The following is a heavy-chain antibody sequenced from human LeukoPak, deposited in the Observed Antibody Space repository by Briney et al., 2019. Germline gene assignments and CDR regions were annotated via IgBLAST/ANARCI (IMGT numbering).Heavy chain of an antibody. J-gene: IGHJ4*02. CDR1: GYSFTSYW. V-gene: IGHV5-10-1*01. CDR3: ARHDYGSSWPFDY. D-gene: IGHD6-13*01. Sequence: GESLRISCKGSGYSFTSYWISWVRQMPGKGLEWVGRIDPSDSYTNYSPSFQGHVTISADKSISTAYLQWSSLKASDTAMYYCARHDYGSSWPFDYWGQGTLVTVSS. CDR2: IDPSDSYT.